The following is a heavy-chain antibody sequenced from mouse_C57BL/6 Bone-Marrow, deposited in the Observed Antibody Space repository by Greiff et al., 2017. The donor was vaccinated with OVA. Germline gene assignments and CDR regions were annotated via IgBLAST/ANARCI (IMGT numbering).Heavy chain of an antibody. J-gene: IGHJ2*01. Sequence: EVKLVESEGGLVQPGSSMKLSCTASGFTFSDYYLAWVRQVPEKGLEWVANINYDGSSTYYLDSLKSRFIISRDNAKNILYLQMSSLKSEDTATYYCARDLLFDYGGQGTTLTVSS. CDR3: ARDLLFDY. V-gene: IGHV5-16*01. CDR1: GFTFSDYY. CDR2: INYDGSST.